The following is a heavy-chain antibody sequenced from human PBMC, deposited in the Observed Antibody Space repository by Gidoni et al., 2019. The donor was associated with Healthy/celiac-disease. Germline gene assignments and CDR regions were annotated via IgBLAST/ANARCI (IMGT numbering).Heavy chain of an antibody. D-gene: IGHD2-2*01. CDR1: GRSISSSSYY. CDR3: ARQSEDIVVVPAAQYYFDY. J-gene: IGHJ4*02. CDR2: IYYSGST. V-gene: IGHV4-39*01. Sequence: QLQLQESGPGLVKPSETLSLTCTVPGRSISSSSYYWGWIRQPPGKGLEWIGSIYYSGSTYHNPSLKSRVTISVDTSKNQFALKLSSVTAADTAVYYCARQSEDIVVVPAAQYYFDYWGQGTLVTVSS.